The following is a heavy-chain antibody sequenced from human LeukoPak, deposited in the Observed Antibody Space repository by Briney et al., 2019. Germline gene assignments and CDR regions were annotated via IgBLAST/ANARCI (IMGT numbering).Heavy chain of an antibody. Sequence: PGGSLRLSCAASGFTVSSNYMSWVRQAPGKGLEWVSVIYSGGSTYYADSVKGRFTISRDNSKNTLYLQMNSLRAEDTAVYYRARDRLWFGEFDYWGQGTLVTVSS. V-gene: IGHV3-53*01. CDR3: ARDRLWFGEFDY. D-gene: IGHD3-10*01. CDR1: GFTVSSNY. CDR2: IYSGGST. J-gene: IGHJ4*02.